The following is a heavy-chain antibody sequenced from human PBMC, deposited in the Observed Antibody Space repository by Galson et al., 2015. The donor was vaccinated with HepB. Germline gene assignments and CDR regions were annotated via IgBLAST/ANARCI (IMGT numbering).Heavy chain of an antibody. J-gene: IGHJ4*01. CDR1: GGSISSGGYY. Sequence: TLSLTCTVSGGSISSGGYYWSWIRQHPGKGLEWIGYIYYSGSTYYNPSLKSRVTISVDTSKNQFSLKLSSVTAADTAVYYCALERVGEYSSPVYRGHRTLVPASS. CDR2: IYYSGST. D-gene: IGHD6-6*01. V-gene: IGHV4-31*03. CDR3: ALERVGEYSSPVY.